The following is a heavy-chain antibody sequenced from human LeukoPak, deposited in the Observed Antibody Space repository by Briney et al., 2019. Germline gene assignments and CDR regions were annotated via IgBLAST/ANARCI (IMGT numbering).Heavy chain of an antibody. CDR2: ISSSGSTI. CDR1: GFTFSSYE. J-gene: IGHJ4*02. D-gene: IGHD3-3*01. V-gene: IGHV3-48*03. CDR3: ARGTRFLEGNFDY. Sequence: GGSLRLSCAASGFTFSSYEMNWVRQAPGKGLEWISYISSSGSTIYYADSVKGRFTISRDNAKNSLYLQMNSLRAEDTAVYYCARGTRFLEGNFDYWGQGTLVTVSS.